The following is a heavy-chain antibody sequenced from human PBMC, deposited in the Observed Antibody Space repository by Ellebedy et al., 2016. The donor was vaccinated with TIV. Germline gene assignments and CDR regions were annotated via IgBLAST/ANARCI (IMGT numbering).Heavy chain of an antibody. Sequence: GGSLRLSXAGSGFYFGGSPIHWVRQASGKGLEWLGRIRSKKNDYANGYAESVKGRFTISRDDSKNMTYLQMNSLKPEDTAVYYCQAYYYYYMDVWGKGTTVAVSS. CDR1: GFYFGGSP. V-gene: IGHV3-73*01. CDR3: QAYYYYYMDV. D-gene: IGHD3-16*01. CDR2: IRSKKNDYAN. J-gene: IGHJ6*03.